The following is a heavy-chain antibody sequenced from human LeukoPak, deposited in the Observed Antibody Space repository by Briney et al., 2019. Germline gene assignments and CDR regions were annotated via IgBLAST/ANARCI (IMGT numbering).Heavy chain of an antibody. J-gene: IGHJ4*02. CDR3: ASITMVRGVNY. CDR2: IYYSGNT. D-gene: IGHD3-10*01. V-gene: IGHV4-30-4*08. Sequence: SSQTLSLTCTVSGGSISSGNYHWSWIRQPPGKGLEWIGYIYYSGNTYYNPSLKSRVTISVDTSKNQFSLKLRSLTAADTAVYYCASITMVRGVNYWGQGTLVTVSS. CDR1: GGSISSGNYH.